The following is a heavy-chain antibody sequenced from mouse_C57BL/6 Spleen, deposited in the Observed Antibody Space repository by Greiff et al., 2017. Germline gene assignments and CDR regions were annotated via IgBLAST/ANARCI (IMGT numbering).Heavy chain of an antibody. V-gene: IGHV5-4*03. D-gene: IGHD2-3*01. CDR1: GFTFSSYA. CDR2: ISAGGSYT. J-gene: IGHJ2*01. Sequence: EVKLLESGGGLVKPGASLKLSCAASGFTFSSYAMSWVRQTPEKRLEWVATISAGGSYTYYTDNVKGTFTLSRDNAKNNLYLQMSQLKSEDTATYYCAGSYDGFGYFDYWGQGTTLTVSS. CDR3: AGSYDGFGYFDY.